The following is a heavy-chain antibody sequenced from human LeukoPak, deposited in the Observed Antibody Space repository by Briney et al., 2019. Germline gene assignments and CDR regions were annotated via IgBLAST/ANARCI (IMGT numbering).Heavy chain of an antibody. CDR1: GYTFTSYG. Sequence: ASVKVSCKASGYTFTSYGISWVRQAPGQGLEGMGWISAYNGNTNYAQKLQGRVTMTTDTSTSTAYMELRSLRSDDTAVYYCARDDRIAAAGLYYYYYMDVWGKGTTVTVSS. V-gene: IGHV1-18*01. J-gene: IGHJ6*03. D-gene: IGHD6-13*01. CDR2: ISAYNGNT. CDR3: ARDDRIAAAGLYYYYYMDV.